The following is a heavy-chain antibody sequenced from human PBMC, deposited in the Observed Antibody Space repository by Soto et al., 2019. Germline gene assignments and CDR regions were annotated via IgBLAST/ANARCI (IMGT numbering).Heavy chain of an antibody. J-gene: IGHJ5*02. V-gene: IGHV3-21*01. CDR3: ARDQGVAGTVWFDP. CDR2: ISSSSSYI. Sequence: EVPLVESGGGLVKPGGSLRLSCAASGFTFSSYSMNWVRQAPGKGLEWVSSISSSSSYIYYADSVKGRFTISRDNAKNSLYLQMNSLRAEDTAVYYCARDQGVAGTVWFDPWGQGTLVTVSS. CDR1: GFTFSSYS. D-gene: IGHD6-19*01.